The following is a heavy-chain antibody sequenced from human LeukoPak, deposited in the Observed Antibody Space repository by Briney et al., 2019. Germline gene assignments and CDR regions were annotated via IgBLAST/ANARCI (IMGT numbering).Heavy chain of an antibody. Sequence: GESLETSCKGSGYPFTSYWIGWVRQMPGKGLEWMGVIYGADYTTIYSPPFHGQITISADKSISTAYLQWTSLKASDTAMYYCARRPAGTRTFDYWGQGALVTVSS. D-gene: IGHD1-7*01. CDR3: ARRPAGTRTFDY. J-gene: IGHJ4*02. CDR2: IYGADYTT. CDR1: GYPFTSYW. V-gene: IGHV5-51*01.